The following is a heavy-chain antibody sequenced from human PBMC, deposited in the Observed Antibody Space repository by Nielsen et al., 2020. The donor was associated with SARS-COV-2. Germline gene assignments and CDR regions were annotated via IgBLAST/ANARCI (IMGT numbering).Heavy chain of an antibody. CDR3: ANLGTASDY. V-gene: IGHV3-74*01. Sequence: GGSLRLSCAASGFAFSTYWMHWVRQAPGKGLVWVARINNDGSITNYGDSVTGRFAISRDNARNTVYLQMNRLGAEDTAVYYCANLGTASDYWGQGTLVTVSS. CDR1: GFAFSTYW. CDR2: INNDGSIT. J-gene: IGHJ4*02.